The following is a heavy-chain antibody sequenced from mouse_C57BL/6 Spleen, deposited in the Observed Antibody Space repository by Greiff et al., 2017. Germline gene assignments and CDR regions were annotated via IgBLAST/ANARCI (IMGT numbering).Heavy chain of an antibody. CDR3: ARSPLANVSYAMDY. D-gene: IGHD1-2*01. V-gene: IGHV1-82*01. CDR1: GYAFSSSW. J-gene: IGHJ4*01. CDR2: IYPGNGDT. Sequence: VQLQQSGPELVKPGASVKISCKASGYAFSSSWMDWVKQRPGQGLEWIGRIYPGNGDTNYNGKFKGKATFTADKSSSTAYMRLSSLASEDSAVYSGARSPLANVSYAMDYWGQGTSVTVSS.